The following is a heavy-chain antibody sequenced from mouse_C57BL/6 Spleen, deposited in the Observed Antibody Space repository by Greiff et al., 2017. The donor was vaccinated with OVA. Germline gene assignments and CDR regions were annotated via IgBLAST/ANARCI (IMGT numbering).Heavy chain of an antibody. CDR1: GFTFTEYT. J-gene: IGHJ2*01. Sequence: VKLMESGAELVKPGASVKLSCKASGFTFTEYTIHWVKQRSGQGLEWIGWFYPGSGSIKYNEKFKDKATLTADKSSSTVYMELSRLTSEDSAVYFCARHARMVTTGYYFDYWGQGTTLTVSS. CDR3: ARHARMVTTGYYFDY. D-gene: IGHD2-2*01. V-gene: IGHV1-62-2*01. CDR2: FYPGSGSI.